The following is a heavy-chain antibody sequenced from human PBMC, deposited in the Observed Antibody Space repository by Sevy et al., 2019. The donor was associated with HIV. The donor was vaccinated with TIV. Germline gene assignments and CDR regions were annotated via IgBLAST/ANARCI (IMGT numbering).Heavy chain of an antibody. V-gene: IGHV1-2*02. Sequence: ASVKVSCKASGYTFTGQYIHWVRQAPGQGLEWMGWINPNSGDTKYAQEFKGRVTMTRDTSISTDYMELSGLKSDDTAVYYCSRDLRLRGYSYGCFDYCVQGTLVTVSS. CDR2: INPNSGDT. D-gene: IGHD5-18*01. J-gene: IGHJ4*02. CDR3: SRDLRLRGYSYGCFDY. CDR1: GYTFTGQY.